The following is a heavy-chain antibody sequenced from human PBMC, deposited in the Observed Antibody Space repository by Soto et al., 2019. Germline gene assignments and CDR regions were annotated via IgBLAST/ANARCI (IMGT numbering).Heavy chain of an antibody. Sequence: EVQLVESGGGLVQPGGSLRLSCSASGFTFSYYAMHWVRQAPGKGLEYVSAISNNGETTYYADSVKGRFTISRDIAKNTLYLQMSSLRAEDTAVYYCVRASGGLDYWGQGTLVTVSS. J-gene: IGHJ4*02. D-gene: IGHD1-26*01. V-gene: IGHV3-64D*06. CDR3: VRASGGLDY. CDR1: GFTFSYYA. CDR2: ISNNGETT.